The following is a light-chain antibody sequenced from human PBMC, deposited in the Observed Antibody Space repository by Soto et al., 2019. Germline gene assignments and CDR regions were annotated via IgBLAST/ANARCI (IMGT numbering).Light chain of an antibody. V-gene: IGKV1-33*01. CDR1: QDISNY. Sequence: DIQMTQSPSALSASVGDRVTITCQASQDISNYLNWYQQKPGKAPKLLIYDASNLETGVPSRFSGSGSGTDFTLTISSLQPEDIATYYCQQYDNLPLTFGGGTKVDIK. J-gene: IGKJ4*01. CDR3: QQYDNLPLT. CDR2: DAS.